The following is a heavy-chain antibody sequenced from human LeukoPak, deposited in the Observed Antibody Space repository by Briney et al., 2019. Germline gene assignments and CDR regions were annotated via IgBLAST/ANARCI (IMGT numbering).Heavy chain of an antibody. Sequence: MSSETLSLTCTVSGYSISSGYYWGWIRQPPGKGLEWIGSIYHSGSTNYSPSLKSRVTISVDTSKNQFSLKLSSVTAADTAVYYCARDVRGYSYGPYFDYWGQGTLVTVSS. D-gene: IGHD5-18*01. CDR3: ARDVRGYSYGPYFDY. CDR2: IYHSGST. V-gene: IGHV4-38-2*02. CDR1: GYSISSGYY. J-gene: IGHJ4*02.